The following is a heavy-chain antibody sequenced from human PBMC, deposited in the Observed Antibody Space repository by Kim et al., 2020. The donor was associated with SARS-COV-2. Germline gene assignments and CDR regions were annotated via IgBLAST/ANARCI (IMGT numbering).Heavy chain of an antibody. Sequence: ASVKVSCKVSGYTLTELSMHWVRQAPGKGLEWMGGFDPEDGKTIYAQKFQGRVTMTEDTSTDTAYMELSSLRSEDTAVYYCATGGTITMVRGVIITNYYYGMDVWGQGTTVTVSS. CDR1: GYTLTELS. CDR2: FDPEDGKT. J-gene: IGHJ6*02. CDR3: ATGGTITMVRGVIITNYYYGMDV. D-gene: IGHD3-10*01. V-gene: IGHV1-24*01.